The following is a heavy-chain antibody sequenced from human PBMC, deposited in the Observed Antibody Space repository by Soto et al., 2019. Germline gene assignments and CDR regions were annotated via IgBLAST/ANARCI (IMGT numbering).Heavy chain of an antibody. CDR2: INAGNINT. V-gene: IGHV1-3*01. CDR1: GYTFTTYT. CDR3: AREDYFYYGMDV. J-gene: IGHJ6*02. Sequence: QVQLVQSGAEVKKPGASVKVSCKASGYTFTTYTMHWVRQAPGQSLEWMGWINAGNINTKCSEKFQGRVTITRDTSASTVYMALSSLRSEDTAVYYCAREDYFYYGMDVWGQGTTVTVSS.